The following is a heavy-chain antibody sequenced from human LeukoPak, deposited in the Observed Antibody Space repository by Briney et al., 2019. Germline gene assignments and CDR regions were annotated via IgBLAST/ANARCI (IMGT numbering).Heavy chain of an antibody. V-gene: IGHV5-51*01. CDR3: ARLILRGGAFDI. CDR2: IYPGDSDT. Sequence: GESLKISCKGSGYSFNSFWIGRVRQIPGKSLEWIGIIYPGDSDTRYSPSFQGQVTISADKSISTAYLQWSSLKASDTAMYYCARLILRGGAFDIWGQGTMVTVSS. J-gene: IGHJ3*02. CDR1: GYSFNSFW. D-gene: IGHD2-15*01.